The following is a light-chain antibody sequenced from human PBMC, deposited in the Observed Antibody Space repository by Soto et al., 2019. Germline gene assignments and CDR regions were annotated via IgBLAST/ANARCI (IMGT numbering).Light chain of an antibody. V-gene: IGLV2-14*01. CDR1: SSDVGGYNY. CDR3: SSYTSSSTV. J-gene: IGLJ3*02. CDR2: EVS. Sequence: QSALTQPASVSGSPGQSITISCTGTSSDVGGYNYVSWYQQHPGKAPKLMIYEVSNRPSGVSTRFSGSKSGNTASLTISGLQAEDEADYYCSSYTSSSTVFGGGTQLTVL.